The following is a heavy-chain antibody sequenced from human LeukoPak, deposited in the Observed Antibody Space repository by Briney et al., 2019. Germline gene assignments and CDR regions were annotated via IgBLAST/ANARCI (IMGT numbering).Heavy chain of an antibody. D-gene: IGHD3-9*01. CDR2: INAGNGNT. CDR1: GYTFTSYA. J-gene: IGHJ4*02. Sequence: ASVKVSCKASGYTFTSYAMHWVRQAPGQRLEWMGWINAGNGNTKYSQKFQGRVTITRDTSASTAYMELSSLRSEDAAVYYCATTPGDDILTGPSSPFDYWGQGTLVTVSS. V-gene: IGHV1-3*01. CDR3: ATTPGDDILTGPSSPFDY.